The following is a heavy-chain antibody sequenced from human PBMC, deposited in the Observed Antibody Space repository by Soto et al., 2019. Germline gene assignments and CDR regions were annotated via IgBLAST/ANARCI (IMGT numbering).Heavy chain of an antibody. J-gene: IGHJ4*02. V-gene: IGHV4-59*08. D-gene: IGHD6-19*01. CDR1: GGSISSYY. CDR3: ARQGLAVAAPPDY. CDR2: IYYSGST. Sequence: SETLSLTCTVSGGSISSYYWSWIRQPPGKGLEWIGYIYYSGSTNYNPSLKSRVTISVDTSKNQFSLKLSSVTAADTAVYYCARQGLAVAAPPDYWGQGTLVTVSS.